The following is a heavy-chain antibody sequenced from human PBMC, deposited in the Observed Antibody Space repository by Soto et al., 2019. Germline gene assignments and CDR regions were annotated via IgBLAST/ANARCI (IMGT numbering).Heavy chain of an antibody. CDR3: TTTDYYGSGSYYTDAFDI. J-gene: IGHJ3*02. D-gene: IGHD3-10*01. Sequence: GGSLRLSCAASGFTFSNAWMSWVRQAPGKGLEWVGRIKSKTDGGTTDYAAPVKGRFTISRDDSKNTLYLQMNSLKTEDTAVYYCTTTDYYGSGSYYTDAFDIWGQGTMVTVSS. V-gene: IGHV3-15*01. CDR2: IKSKTDGGTT. CDR1: GFTFSNAW.